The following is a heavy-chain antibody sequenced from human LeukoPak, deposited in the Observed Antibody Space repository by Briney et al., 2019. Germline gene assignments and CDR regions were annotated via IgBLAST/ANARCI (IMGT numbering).Heavy chain of an antibody. CDR2: IKEDESEK. D-gene: IGHD3-16*01. Sequence: GGSLRLSCAASGFSMRTFWMTWVRQVPGKGLEWVASIKEDESEKKYVDSVTGRFNISRDNAKNSLYLQMNSLRAEDTAVYYCARLMFDSITFFHYYFYMDVWGKGTTVTVSS. V-gene: IGHV3-7*01. J-gene: IGHJ6*03. CDR1: GFSMRTFW. CDR3: ARLMFDSITFFHYYFYMDV.